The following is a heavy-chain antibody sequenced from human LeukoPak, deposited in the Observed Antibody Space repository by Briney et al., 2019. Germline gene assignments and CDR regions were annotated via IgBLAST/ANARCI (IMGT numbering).Heavy chain of an antibody. CDR1: GFTFSSYS. CDR3: ARERWELLDP. D-gene: IGHD1-26*01. Sequence: PGGSLRLSCAASGFTFSSYSMNWVRQAPGKGLEWVSSISSSSSYIYYADSVKGRFTISRDNSKNTLYLQMNSLRAEDTAVYYCARERWELLDPWGQGTLVTVSS. CDR2: ISSSSSYI. J-gene: IGHJ5*02. V-gene: IGHV3-21*01.